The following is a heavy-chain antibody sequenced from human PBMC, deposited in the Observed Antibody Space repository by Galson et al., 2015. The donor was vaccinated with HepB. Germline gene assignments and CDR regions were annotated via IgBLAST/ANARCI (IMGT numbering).Heavy chain of an antibody. CDR1: GYTFTNYA. D-gene: IGHD7-27*01. Sequence: SVKVSCKASGYTFTNYAMNWVRQAPGQGLEWMGWINTNTGNPTYAQGLTGRFVLSLDTSVSTAYLQISSLKAEDTAVYYCARVTNWGLFDLWGQGTLVTVSS. CDR3: ARVTNWGLFDL. J-gene: IGHJ4*02. V-gene: IGHV7-4-1*02. CDR2: INTNTGNP.